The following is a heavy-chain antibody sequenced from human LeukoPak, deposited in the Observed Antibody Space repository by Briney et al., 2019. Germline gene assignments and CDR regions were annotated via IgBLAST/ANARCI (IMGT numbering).Heavy chain of an antibody. V-gene: IGHV3-23*01. CDR1: GFTFANYA. CDR2: ISGGSAST. Sequence: GGSLRLSCAGSGFTFANYAMSWVRQAPGKGLEWVSSISGGSASTFYADSVEGRFTISRDNSKNTLYLQMNSLRAEDTAVYYCANGGVADTSNHDWGQRTLVSVSS. CDR3: ANGGVADTSNHD. D-gene: IGHD2-15*01. J-gene: IGHJ4*02.